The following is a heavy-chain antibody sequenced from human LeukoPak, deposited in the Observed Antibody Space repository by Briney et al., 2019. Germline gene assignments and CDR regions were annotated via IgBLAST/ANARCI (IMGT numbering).Heavy chain of an antibody. CDR1: GCTFSSYT. CDR3: SRDVSRVKGYYMDV. CDR2: IIPIFGTA. V-gene: IGHV1-69*13. D-gene: IGHD4-11*01. Sequence: SVKLSCKASGCTFSSYTISWVRQAPGQGLEWMGRIIPIFGTANYAQKFQGRVTNTADESTSTASMELRSLRFEDKAASYCSRDVSRVKGYYMDVWGKGTTVTVSS. J-gene: IGHJ6*03.